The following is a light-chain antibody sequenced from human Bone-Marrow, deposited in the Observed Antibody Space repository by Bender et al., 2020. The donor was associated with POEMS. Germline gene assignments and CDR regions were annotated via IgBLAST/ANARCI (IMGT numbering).Light chain of an antibody. V-gene: IGLV1-47*01. Sequence: QSVLSQPPSASWTPGQRVTISCSGSSSNIGSHYVYWYQQLPGAAPTLLIYRNNLRPSGVPDRFSGSKSGNTASLTVSGLQAEDEADYYCSSYAGNNPYVVFGGGTKLTVL. J-gene: IGLJ2*01. CDR2: RNN. CDR1: SSNIGSHY. CDR3: SSYAGNNPYVV.